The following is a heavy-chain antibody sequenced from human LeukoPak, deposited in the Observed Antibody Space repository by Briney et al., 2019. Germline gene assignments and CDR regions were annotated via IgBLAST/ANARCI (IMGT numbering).Heavy chain of an antibody. CDR3: ARGTPYSNE. V-gene: IGHV1-8*01. Sequence: GASVKVCFKSSAYTFTSYDINWVRQATGPGLELMGWMNPNSGNTGYSQKFQGRVTMTRNTSISTAYMELSSLRSEDTAVYYCARGTPYSNEWGQGTLVTVSS. CDR1: AYTFTSYD. CDR2: MNPNSGNT. D-gene: IGHD6-13*01. J-gene: IGHJ4*02.